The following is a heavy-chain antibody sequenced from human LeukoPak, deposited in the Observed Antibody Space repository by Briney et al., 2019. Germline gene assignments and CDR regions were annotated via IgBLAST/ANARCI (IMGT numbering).Heavy chain of an antibody. J-gene: IGHJ4*02. Sequence: PGGSLRLSCTASGFTFTNYWMTWVRQAPGKGLEWVANIKQGGSEKYYVDSVEGRFTISRDNAKNSLYLQMNSLRAEDTAVYYCAREGYDFWSGYFRGLDYWGQGTLVTVSS. CDR2: IKQGGSEK. V-gene: IGHV3-7*01. D-gene: IGHD3-3*01. CDR1: GFTFTNYW. CDR3: AREGYDFWSGYFRGLDY.